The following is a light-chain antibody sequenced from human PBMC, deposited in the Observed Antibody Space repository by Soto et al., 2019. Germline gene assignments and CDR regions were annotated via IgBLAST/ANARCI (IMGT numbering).Light chain of an antibody. CDR2: SNN. CDR3: AAWEDSLNGWV. V-gene: IGLV1-44*01. J-gene: IGLJ3*02. CDR1: SSNIGSNT. Sequence: QLVLTQPPSAYGTPGQRVTISCSGSSSNIGSNTVNWYQQFPGTAPKLLMYSNNQRPSGVPDRFSGSKSGTSASLAISGLQSEDEADYYCAAWEDSLNGWVFGGGTKLTVL.